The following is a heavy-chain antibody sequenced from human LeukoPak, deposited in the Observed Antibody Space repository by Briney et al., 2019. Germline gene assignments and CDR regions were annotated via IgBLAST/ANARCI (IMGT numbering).Heavy chain of an antibody. D-gene: IGHD6-25*01. CDR1: GFTFSRYW. CDR3: ARATAGYDY. V-gene: IGHV3-74*01. J-gene: IGHJ4*02. Sequence: GGSLRLSCAASGFTFSRYWMHWVRQAPGKGLVWVSRINGDGSSTSYADSVKGRFTISRDNTKNTLYLQMNSLRAEDTAVYYCARATAGYDYWGQGTLVTVSS. CDR2: INGDGSST.